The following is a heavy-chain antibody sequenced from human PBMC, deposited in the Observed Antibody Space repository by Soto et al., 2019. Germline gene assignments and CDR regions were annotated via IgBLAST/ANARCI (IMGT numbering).Heavy chain of an antibody. CDR1: GFSLSTYHMG. CDR3: AHAGDYDLLTFDH. CDR2: IYWDDDK. Sequence: QITLKESGPTLVRPAQTLTLTCDFSGFSLSTYHMGVAWIRQPPGKALEWLALIYWDDDKRYSPSLKDRLAISKDTSSNQVVLTIINMDPGDTATYFCAHAGDYDLLTFDHWGPGTLVTVSS. V-gene: IGHV2-5*02. J-gene: IGHJ4*02. D-gene: IGHD4-17*01.